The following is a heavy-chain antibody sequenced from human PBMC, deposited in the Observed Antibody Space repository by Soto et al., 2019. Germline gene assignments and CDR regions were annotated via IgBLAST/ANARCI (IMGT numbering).Heavy chain of an antibody. Sequence: GGSLRLSCAASGFTFSSYGMHWVRQAPGKGLEWVAVIWYDGSNKYYADSVKGRFTISRDNSKNTLYLQMNSLRAEDTAVYYCARDLYDYGDYKSGDFDYWGQGTLVTVSS. V-gene: IGHV3-33*01. CDR3: ARDLYDYGDYKSGDFDY. CDR1: GFTFSSYG. CDR2: IWYDGSNK. D-gene: IGHD4-17*01. J-gene: IGHJ4*02.